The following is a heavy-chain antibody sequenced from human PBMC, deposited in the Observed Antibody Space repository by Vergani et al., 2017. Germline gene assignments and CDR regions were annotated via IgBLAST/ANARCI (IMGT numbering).Heavy chain of an antibody. CDR2: IYYSGST. CDR3: ARDGYSYGFDY. Sequence: QVQLQQWGAGLLKPSETLSLTCAVYGGSFSGYYWSWIRQPPGKGLEWIGYIYYSGSTNYNPSLKSRVTISVDTSKNQFSLKLSSVTAADTAVYYCARDGYSYGFDYWGQGTLVTVSS. CDR1: GGSFSGYY. V-gene: IGHV4-34*11. J-gene: IGHJ4*02. D-gene: IGHD5-18*01.